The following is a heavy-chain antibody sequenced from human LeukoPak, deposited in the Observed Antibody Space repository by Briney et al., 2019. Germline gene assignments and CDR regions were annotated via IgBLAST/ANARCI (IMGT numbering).Heavy chain of an antibody. J-gene: IGHJ4*02. V-gene: IGHV3-30*02. CDR3: AKDQGSITVTY. D-gene: IGHD3-22*01. Sequence: GGSLRLSCAASGFTFSSHPMHWVRQAPGKGLECVAFIHYDGSNQYYADSVKGRFTISRDNSKNTLYLQMNSLRAEDTAVYYCAKDQGSITVTYWGQGTLVTVSS. CDR1: GFTFSSHP. CDR2: IHYDGSNQ.